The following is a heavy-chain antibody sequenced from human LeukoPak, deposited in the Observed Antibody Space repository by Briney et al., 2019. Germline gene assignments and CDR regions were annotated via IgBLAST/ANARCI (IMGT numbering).Heavy chain of an antibody. CDR3: ARERGDYYDSSGYPSGAFDI. CDR2: IYYSGST. J-gene: IGHJ3*02. V-gene: IGHV4-59*01. CDR1: GGSISSYY. Sequence: SETLSLTCTVSGGSISSYYWSWIRQPPGKGLEWIGYIYYSGSTNYNPSLKSRVTISVDTSKNQFSLKLSSVTAADMAVYYCARERGDYYDSSGYPSGAFDIWGQGTMVTVSS. D-gene: IGHD3-22*01.